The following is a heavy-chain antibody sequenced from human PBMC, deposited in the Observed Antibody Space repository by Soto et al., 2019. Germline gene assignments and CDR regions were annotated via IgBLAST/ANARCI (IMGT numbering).Heavy chain of an antibody. CDR1: GDSVSSYSVV. CDR3: ARLIGNSWLHY. J-gene: IGHJ4*02. CDR2: TYYRSKWYS. V-gene: IGHV6-1*01. D-gene: IGHD6-13*01. Sequence: QVQLQQSGPGLVKPSQTLSLTCAISGDSVSSYSVVWNWIRQSPSGGLEWLGRTYYRSKWYSEYPISVQSRITVNADTTKNQISLQLDSVTPDDTAVYSCARLIGNSWLHYWGQGTLVTVSS.